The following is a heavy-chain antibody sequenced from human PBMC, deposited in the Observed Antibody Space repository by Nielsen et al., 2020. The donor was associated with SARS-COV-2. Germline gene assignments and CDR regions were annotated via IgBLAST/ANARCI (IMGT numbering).Heavy chain of an antibody. D-gene: IGHD5-12*01. Sequence: ASVKVSCKVSGYTLTELSMHWVRQAPGKGLEWMGGFDPEDGETIYAQKFQGRVTMTEDTSTDTAYMELSSLRSDDTAVYYCARDRGGYDYYYYGMDVWGQGTTVTVSS. CDR2: FDPEDGET. J-gene: IGHJ6*02. V-gene: IGHV1-24*01. CDR3: ARDRGGYDYYYYGMDV. CDR1: GYTLTELS.